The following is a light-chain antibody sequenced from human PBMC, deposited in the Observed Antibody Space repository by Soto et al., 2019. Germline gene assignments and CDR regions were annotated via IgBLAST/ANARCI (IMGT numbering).Light chain of an antibody. Sequence: QSVLTQPRSVSGSPRQSVTISCTGTSSDVGGYNSVSWYQQHPGKAPKVMIYDVNKRPSGVPDRFSGSKSGNTASLTISGLQAEDEADYYCCSYAGTSHVLFGGGTKLTVL. CDR1: SSDVGGYNS. V-gene: IGLV2-11*01. J-gene: IGLJ2*01. CDR3: CSYAGTSHVL. CDR2: DVN.